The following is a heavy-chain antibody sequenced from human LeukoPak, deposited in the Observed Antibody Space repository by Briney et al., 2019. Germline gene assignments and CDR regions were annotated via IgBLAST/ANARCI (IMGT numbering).Heavy chain of an antibody. V-gene: IGHV3-30*02. CDR2: IRYDGSNN. CDR3: ARGDIVALPAASDYFAY. CDR1: GFTFSTYG. J-gene: IGHJ4*02. D-gene: IGHD2-2*01. Sequence: GGSLRLSCAASGFTFSTYGMHWVRQAPGKGLEWVAFIRYDGSNNHYADSVRGRFTISRDNSKSTLYLQMNTLKPEDTAVYYCARGDIVALPAASDYFAYWGQGTLVTVSS.